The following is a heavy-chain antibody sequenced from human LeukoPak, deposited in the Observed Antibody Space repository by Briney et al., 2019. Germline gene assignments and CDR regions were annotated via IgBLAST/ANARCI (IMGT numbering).Heavy chain of an antibody. CDR2: IYPRDGST. Sequence: ASVKVSCKASGYTFTNNYLHWVRQAPGQGLEWMGMIYPRDGSTSYAQKFQGRVTMTEDTSTDTAYMELSSLRSEDTAVYYCATLSPGYSYGIGYWGQGTLVTVSS. CDR1: GYTFTNNY. V-gene: IGHV1-46*01. D-gene: IGHD5-18*01. CDR3: ATLSPGYSYGIGY. J-gene: IGHJ4*02.